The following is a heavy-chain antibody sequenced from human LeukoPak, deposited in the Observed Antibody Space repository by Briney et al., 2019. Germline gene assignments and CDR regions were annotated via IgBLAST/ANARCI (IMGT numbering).Heavy chain of an antibody. V-gene: IGHV3-30*02. D-gene: IGHD2-2*01. Sequence: GSLRLSCAASGFIFSSYWMHWVRQAPGKGLEWVAFIRYDGSNKYYADSVKGRFTISRDNSLYLQMNSLRAEDTAVYYCAKDHCSSTSCYYFDYWGQGTLVTVSS. CDR2: IRYDGSNK. CDR1: GFIFSSYW. J-gene: IGHJ4*02. CDR3: AKDHCSSTSCYYFDY.